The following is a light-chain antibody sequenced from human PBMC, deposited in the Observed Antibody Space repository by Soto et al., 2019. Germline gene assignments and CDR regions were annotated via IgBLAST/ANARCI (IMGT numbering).Light chain of an antibody. Sequence: QSVLTQPPSASGTPGHRVTISCSGSSSYIGSKYVYWYQQLPGTAPKLLIYRNDQRPSKISDRVSGYKSGTSAPLAISGLRSEDDAEYYCAAWDDSLSGYVFGTGTKLTVL. CDR3: AAWDDSLSGYV. CDR2: RND. CDR1: SSYIGSKY. J-gene: IGLJ1*01. V-gene: IGLV1-47*01.